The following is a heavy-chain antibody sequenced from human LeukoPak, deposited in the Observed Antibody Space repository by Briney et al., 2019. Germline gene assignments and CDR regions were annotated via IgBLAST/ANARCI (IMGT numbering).Heavy chain of an antibody. D-gene: IGHD4-17*01. CDR2: INHSGST. Sequence: SETLSLTCAVYGGSFGGYYWSWIRQPLGKGLEWIGEINHSGSTNYNPSLKSRVTISVDTSKNQFSLKLSSVTAADTAVYYCARGDGTVTTGRNFDYWGQGTLVTVSS. J-gene: IGHJ4*02. V-gene: IGHV4-34*01. CDR3: ARGDGTVTTGRNFDY. CDR1: GGSFGGYY.